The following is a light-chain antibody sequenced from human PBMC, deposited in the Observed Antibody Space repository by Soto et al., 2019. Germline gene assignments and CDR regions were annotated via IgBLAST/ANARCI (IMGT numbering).Light chain of an antibody. V-gene: IGKV1-5*03. CDR3: QQYNSYNT. J-gene: IGKJ2*01. CDR1: QSISSW. Sequence: DIQMTQSPSTLSASVGDRVTITCRASQSISSWLAWYQQKPGKAPKLLIYKASSLESGVPSRFSGSGSGTEFTLTISSLQPDHFATYYCQQYNSYNTFGQGTKLEIK. CDR2: KAS.